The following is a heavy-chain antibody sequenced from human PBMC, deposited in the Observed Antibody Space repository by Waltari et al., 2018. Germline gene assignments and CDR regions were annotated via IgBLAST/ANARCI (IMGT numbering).Heavy chain of an antibody. CDR2: IIPIYGTP. CDR1: GGAFGPYA. Sequence: QVQLVQSGAEVKKPGSSVKGSCKASGGAFGPYAITWVRPAPGHGLEWVGGIIPIYGTPNFAQKFQGRVTFTADESTTTAYMELTSLKSEDTAIYYCARRNLGYAFDIWGQGTLVTVSS. D-gene: IGHD1-26*01. CDR3: ARRNLGYAFDI. V-gene: IGHV1-69*12. J-gene: IGHJ3*02.